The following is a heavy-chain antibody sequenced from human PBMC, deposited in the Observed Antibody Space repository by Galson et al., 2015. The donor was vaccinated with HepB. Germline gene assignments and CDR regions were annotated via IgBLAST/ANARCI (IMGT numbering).Heavy chain of an antibody. CDR2: ISAYNGNT. J-gene: IGHJ4*02. D-gene: IGHD3-22*01. V-gene: IGHV1-18*04. CDR3: ARVHSSGYYDFDY. Sequence: SVKVSCKAYGYTFNNSGVSWVRQAPGQGLEWMGWISAYNGNTNYAQKLQGRVTMTTDTSTSTAYMELRSLRSDDTAVYYCARVHSSGYYDFDYWGQGTLVTVSS. CDR1: GYTFNNSG.